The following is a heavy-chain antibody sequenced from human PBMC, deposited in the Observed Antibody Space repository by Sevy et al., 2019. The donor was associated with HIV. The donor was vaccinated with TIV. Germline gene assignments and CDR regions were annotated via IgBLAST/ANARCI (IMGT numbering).Heavy chain of an antibody. CDR1: GGSFSGYY. CDR3: ARVSSITMVRGILDP. CDR2: INHSGST. V-gene: IGHV4-34*01. D-gene: IGHD3-10*01. Sequence: SETLFLTCAVYGGSFSGYYWSWIRQPPGKGLEWIGEINHSGSTNYNPSLKSRVTISVDTSKNQFSLKLSSVTAADTAVYYCARVSSITMVRGILDPWGQGTLVTVSS. J-gene: IGHJ5*02.